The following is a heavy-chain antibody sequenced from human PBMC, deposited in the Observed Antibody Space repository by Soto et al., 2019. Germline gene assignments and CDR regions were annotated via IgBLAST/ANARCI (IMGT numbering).Heavy chain of an antibody. CDR3: ARQPSSTIFGVVTHYYGMDV. Sequence: PGESLKISCKGSGYRFTNYWIGWVRQMPGKGLEWMGRIDPSDSYTNYSPSFQGHVTISADKSISTAYLQWSSLKASDTAMYYCARQPSSTIFGVVTHYYGMDVWGQGTTVTVS. CDR1: GYRFTNYW. D-gene: IGHD3-3*01. V-gene: IGHV5-10-1*01. J-gene: IGHJ6*02. CDR2: IDPSDSYT.